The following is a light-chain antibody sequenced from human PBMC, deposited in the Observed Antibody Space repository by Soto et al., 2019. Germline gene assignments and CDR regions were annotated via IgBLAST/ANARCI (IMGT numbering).Light chain of an antibody. V-gene: IGKV3-20*01. J-gene: IGKJ1*01. CDR2: GAS. Sequence: EIVLTQSPGTLSLSRGERATLSCRASERIYSAYLGWYQQKPGQAPRLLIYGASSRATGIPDRFSGSGSGTDFTLTISRLEPEDFAVYYCQQYGSSPRTFGQGTKVDNK. CDR1: ERIYSAY. CDR3: QQYGSSPRT.